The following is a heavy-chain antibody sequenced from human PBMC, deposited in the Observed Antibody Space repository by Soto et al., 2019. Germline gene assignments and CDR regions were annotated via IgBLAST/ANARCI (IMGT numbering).Heavy chain of an antibody. CDR1: GFTFSSYG. J-gene: IGHJ4*02. CDR2: IWYDGSKK. D-gene: IGHD3-22*01. Sequence: QVQLVESGGGLVQPGTSLRLSCAVSGFTFSSYGFHWVRQAPGKGLEWVAVIWYDGSKKKYADSVKGRFTISRDNSKDTLYLQMNSLRVEDTAVYYCARESGQSYYDSSSFDYWGQGTLVTVSS. V-gene: IGHV3-33*01. CDR3: ARESGQSYYDSSSFDY.